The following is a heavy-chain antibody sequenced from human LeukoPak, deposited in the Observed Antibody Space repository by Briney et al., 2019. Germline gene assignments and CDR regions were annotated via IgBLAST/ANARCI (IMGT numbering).Heavy chain of an antibody. D-gene: IGHD6-19*01. CDR3: AKPISGGLAVTADWFHP. V-gene: IGHV3-23*01. J-gene: IGHJ5*01. CDR2: INANSGAT. CDR1: GFAFSFYA. Sequence: GGSLRLSCAASGFAFSFYAMSWLRQPPGKGLEWVSTINANSGATSYAASVRGRFTISRDNSKNTLYLQVNTLRADDTATYYCAKPISGGLAVTADWFHPWGQGTPVVVSS.